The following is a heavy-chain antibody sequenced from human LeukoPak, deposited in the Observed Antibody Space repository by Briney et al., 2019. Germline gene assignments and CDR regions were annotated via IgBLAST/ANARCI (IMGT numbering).Heavy chain of an antibody. D-gene: IGHD2-15*01. CDR2: ISSSSSTI. V-gene: IGHV3-11*01. Sequence: GGSLRLSCAASGFTFSDYYMSWIRQAPGKGLEWVSYISSSSSTIYYADSVKGRFTISRDNAKNSLYLQMNSLRAEDTAVYYCARADYCSGGSCYPFIDYWGQGTLVTVSS. CDR3: ARADYCSGGSCYPFIDY. J-gene: IGHJ4*02. CDR1: GFTFSDYY.